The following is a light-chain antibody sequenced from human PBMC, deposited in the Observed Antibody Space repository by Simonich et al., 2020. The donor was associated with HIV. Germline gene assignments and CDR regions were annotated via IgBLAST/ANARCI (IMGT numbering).Light chain of an antibody. CDR1: SSDVGGYNY. J-gene: IGLJ3*02. CDR2: DVS. V-gene: IGLV2-11*01. CDR3: CSYAGSYTPWV. Sequence: QSALTQPPSASGSPGQSVTISCTGTSSDVGGYNYVSWYQQHPGKAPKLMIYDVSKRPSGGPARFSGSKSGNTASLTISGLQAEDEADYYCCSYAGSYTPWVFGGGTKLTVL.